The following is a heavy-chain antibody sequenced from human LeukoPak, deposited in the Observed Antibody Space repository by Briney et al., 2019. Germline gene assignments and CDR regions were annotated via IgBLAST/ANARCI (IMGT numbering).Heavy chain of an antibody. Sequence: ASVKVSCKASGYTFTGYYMHWVRQAPGQGLEWMGWISAYNGNTNYAQKLQGRVTMTTDTSTSTAYMELRSLRSEDTAVYYCATAALSVSRPYYYYYYMDVWGKGTTVTVSS. D-gene: IGHD5/OR15-5a*01. CDR1: GYTFTGYY. CDR2: ISAYNGNT. CDR3: ATAALSVSRPYYYYYYMDV. V-gene: IGHV1-18*04. J-gene: IGHJ6*03.